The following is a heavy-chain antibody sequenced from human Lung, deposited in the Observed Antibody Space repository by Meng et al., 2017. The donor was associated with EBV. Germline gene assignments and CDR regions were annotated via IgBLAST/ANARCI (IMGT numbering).Heavy chain of an antibody. CDR2: RIDVYEKK. CDR1: GESFCINY. Sequence: LVTGAEGKKPAALWKGVFNASGESFCINYFSHVRQAPGRKGVRLGGRIDVYEKKTAAPRFQDRVTFTADESTSKAYMELSSMTFDDTAVYYCARGRRNEPLFDYWGQGTLVTVSS. V-gene: IGHV1-69*01. D-gene: IGHD1-14*01. CDR3: ARGRRNEPLFDY. J-gene: IGHJ4*02.